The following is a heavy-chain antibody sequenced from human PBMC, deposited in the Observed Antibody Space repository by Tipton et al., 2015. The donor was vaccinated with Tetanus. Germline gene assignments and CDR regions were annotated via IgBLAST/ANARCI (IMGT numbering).Heavy chain of an antibody. CDR3: ARAVRGRDVLDI. J-gene: IGHJ3*02. D-gene: IGHD3-10*01. CDR1: GFLFSSYT. Sequence: SLRLSCSVSGFLFSSYTMNWVRQAPGRGLEWVSSISSTTSYIYYSDSVKGRFTISRDNAKNSLYVQMDRLRPEDTALYYCARAVRGRDVLDIWGQGTMVIVSS. V-gene: IGHV3-21*04. CDR2: ISSTTSYI.